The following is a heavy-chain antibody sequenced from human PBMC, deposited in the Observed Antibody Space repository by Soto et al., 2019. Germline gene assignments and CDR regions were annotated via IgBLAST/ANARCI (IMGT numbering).Heavy chain of an antibody. CDR3: ARGLGGRMDD. CDR1: GTIFSSYT. D-gene: IGHD3-16*01. J-gene: IGHJ6*02. Sequence: QVQLVQSGAEVKKPGSSVRVSCKASGTIFSSYTISWVRQAPGQGLEWMGRIIPILGETNSAQKFQGRVTLTADKSTNTAYIELTSLRLEDTALWYCARGLGGRMDDWGQGTTVTFSS. CDR2: IIPILGET. V-gene: IGHV1-69*08.